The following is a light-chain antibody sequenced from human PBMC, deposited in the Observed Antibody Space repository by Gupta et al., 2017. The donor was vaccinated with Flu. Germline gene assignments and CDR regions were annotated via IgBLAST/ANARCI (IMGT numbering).Light chain of an antibody. CDR1: SSNIGNNA. V-gene: IGLV1-44*01. CDR2: SSD. J-gene: IGLJ2*01. Sequence: QSGLTQPPSMSGTPGQRVTISCSGTSSNIGNNAVNWFQQLPGTAPKLLISSSDQRPSGVPDRFSASKSGTSASLAISGLQSEDEADYYCASWDASLIGRVFGGGTKLTVL. CDR3: ASWDASLIGRV.